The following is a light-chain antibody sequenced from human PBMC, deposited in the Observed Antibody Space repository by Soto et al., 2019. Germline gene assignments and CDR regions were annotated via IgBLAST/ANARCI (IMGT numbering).Light chain of an antibody. CDR3: AAWDDSLESVL. CDR1: GSNIGRNP. J-gene: IGLJ2*01. Sequence: QPVLTQAPSASGTPGQRVTISCSGSGSNIGRNPVNWYQQLPGTAPNLLIYKNNQRPSGVPDRFSGSKSGPSASLAISGLQSEDEADYYCAAWDDSLESVLFGGGTKLTVL. V-gene: IGLV1-44*01. CDR2: KNN.